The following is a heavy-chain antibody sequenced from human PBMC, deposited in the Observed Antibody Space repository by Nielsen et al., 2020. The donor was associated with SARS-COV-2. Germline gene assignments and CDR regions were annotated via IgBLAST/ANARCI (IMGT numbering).Heavy chain of an antibody. V-gene: IGHV1-46*01. CDR3: ARDSSGTYRRVDY. Sequence: ASVKVSCKASGYTFTNHYMHWVRQAHGQGLEWMGLINPTNGGTTYAQKFLGTVTMTRDTSTSTVFMELSSLRSDDTAVYYCARDSSGTYRRVDYWGQGTLVTVSS. CDR2: INPTNGGT. D-gene: IGHD3-22*01. CDR1: GYTFTNHY. J-gene: IGHJ4*02.